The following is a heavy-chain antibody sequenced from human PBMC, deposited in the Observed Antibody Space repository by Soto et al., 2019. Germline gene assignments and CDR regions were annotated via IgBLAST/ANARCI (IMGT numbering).Heavy chain of an antibody. V-gene: IGHV3-11*06. CDR1: GFTFSDYY. CDR3: ARMTVYYYDSSGYYPHGMDV. CDR2: ISSSSSYT. Sequence: LRLSCAASGFTFSDYYMSWIRQAPGKGLEWVSYISSSSSYTNYADSVKGRFTISRDNAKNSLYLQMNSLRAEDTAVYYCARMTVYYYDSSGYYPHGMDVWGQGTTVTVSS. D-gene: IGHD3-22*01. J-gene: IGHJ6*02.